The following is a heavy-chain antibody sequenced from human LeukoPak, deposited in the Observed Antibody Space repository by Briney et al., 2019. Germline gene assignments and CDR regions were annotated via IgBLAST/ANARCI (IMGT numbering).Heavy chain of an antibody. D-gene: IGHD3-10*01. V-gene: IGHV3-30-3*01. CDR3: AREDYGSGTVFDY. CDR1: GFTFSNYA. CDR2: ISYDGSNK. J-gene: IGHJ4*02. Sequence: GRSLRLSCAASGFTFSNYAMHWVRQAPGKGLEWVAVISYDGSNKYYADSVKGRFTISRDNAKNTLYLQMNSLRAEDTAVYYCAREDYGSGTVFDYWGQGTLVTVSS.